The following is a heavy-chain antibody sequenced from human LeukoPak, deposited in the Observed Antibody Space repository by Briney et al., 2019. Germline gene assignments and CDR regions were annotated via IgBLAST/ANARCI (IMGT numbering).Heavy chain of an antibody. CDR3: ARDRIAAAGTYGMDV. Sequence: ASVKVSCKASGYTFTSYGISWVRPAPGQGLEWMGWISAYNGNTNYAQKLQGRVTMTTDTSTSTAYMELRSLRSDDTAVYYCARDRIAAAGTYGMDVWGQGTTVTVSS. CDR1: GYTFTSYG. V-gene: IGHV1-18*01. J-gene: IGHJ6*02. D-gene: IGHD6-13*01. CDR2: ISAYNGNT.